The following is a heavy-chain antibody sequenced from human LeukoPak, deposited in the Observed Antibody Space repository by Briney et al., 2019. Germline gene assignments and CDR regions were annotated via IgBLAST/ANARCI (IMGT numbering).Heavy chain of an antibody. CDR1: GYTFTTYG. V-gene: IGHV1-69*04. CDR2: IIPILGIA. Sequence: ASVKVSCKASGYTFTTYGISWVRQAPGQGLEWMGRIIPILGIANYAQKFQGRVTITADKSTSTAYMELSSLRSEDTAVYYCARGAAGTDYWGQGTLVTVSS. D-gene: IGHD6-13*01. J-gene: IGHJ4*02. CDR3: ARGAAGTDY.